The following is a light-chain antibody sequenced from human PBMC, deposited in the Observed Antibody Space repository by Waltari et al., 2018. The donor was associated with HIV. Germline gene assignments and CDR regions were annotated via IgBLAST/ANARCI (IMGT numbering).Light chain of an antibody. V-gene: IGKV3-11*01. J-gene: IGKJ4*01. CDR2: DAS. CDR1: TSVSNY. Sequence: EIVLTQYPDTRSLSTGESGTLSCRGSTSVSNYLAWYQQKPGQAPRLLIYDASIRATGIPARFSGSGSGTDFTLTISSLEPEDFAVYYCQQRTNWPPGTTFGGGTKVERK. CDR3: QQRTNWPPGTT.